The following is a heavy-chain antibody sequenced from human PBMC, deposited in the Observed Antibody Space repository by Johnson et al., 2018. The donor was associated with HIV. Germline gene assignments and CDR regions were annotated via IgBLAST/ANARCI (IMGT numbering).Heavy chain of an antibody. V-gene: IGHV3-NL1*01. D-gene: IGHD4-17*01. CDR1: GFTFSSYA. CDR2: LSSGGDT. Sequence: QVQLVESGGGVVQPGRSLRLSCAASGFTFSSYAMHWVRQAPGKGLEWVSVLSSGGDTYYPDSVKGRFTISRDNSKNTLYLQMNSLRAEDTAVYYCAKGGMTTVTSGAFDFWGQGTMVTISS. J-gene: IGHJ3*01. CDR3: AKGGMTTVTSGAFDF.